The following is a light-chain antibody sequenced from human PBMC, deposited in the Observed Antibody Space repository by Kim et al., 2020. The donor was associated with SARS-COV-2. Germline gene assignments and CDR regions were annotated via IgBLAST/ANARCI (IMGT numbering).Light chain of an antibody. CDR3: QQYYSTPYT. V-gene: IGKV4-1*01. CDR1: QCVLYSSNNQNC. Sequence: RATINCKSSQCVLYSSNNQNCLAWYQQKPGQPPKLLIYWASTREYGVPDRFSGSGSGTDFTLTISSLQAEDVAVYYCQQYYSTPYTFGQGTKLEI. CDR2: WAS. J-gene: IGKJ2*01.